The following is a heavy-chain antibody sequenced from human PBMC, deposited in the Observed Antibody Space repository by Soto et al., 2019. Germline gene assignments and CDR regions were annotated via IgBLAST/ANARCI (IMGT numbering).Heavy chain of an antibody. CDR2: TYDNGIT. J-gene: IGHJ4*02. D-gene: IGHD6-19*01. V-gene: IGHV4-59*12. CDR1: GRSITSYY. CDR3: ARTYHSNGYANEFDS. Sequence: QVVLQESGPGLVKPSETLSLTCSVSGRSITSYYWSWVRQPPGKGLEWIGYTYDNGITSQNPSLKSRVTMSADTSQNQFSLKLTSVTGADTAVYYCARTYHSNGYANEFDSWGQGILVTVTS.